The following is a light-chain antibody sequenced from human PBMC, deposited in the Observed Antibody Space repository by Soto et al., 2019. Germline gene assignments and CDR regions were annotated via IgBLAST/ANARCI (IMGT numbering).Light chain of an antibody. CDR3: SSYTRRSTFPYV. J-gene: IGLJ1*01. CDR2: DVS. V-gene: IGLV2-14*01. Sequence: QSALTQPASVSGSPGQSITISCTGTSSDVGGYNYVSWYQQHPGKAPKLMIYDVSNRPSGVSNRFSGSKSGNTASLTISGLQAEDEADYYCSSYTRRSTFPYVFGTGTKVTVL. CDR1: SSDVGGYNY.